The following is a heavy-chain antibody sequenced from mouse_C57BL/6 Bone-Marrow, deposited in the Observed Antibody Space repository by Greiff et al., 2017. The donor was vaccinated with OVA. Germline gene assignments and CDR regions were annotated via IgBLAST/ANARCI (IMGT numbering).Heavy chain of an antibody. V-gene: IGHV14-4*01. Sequence: DVHLVESGAELVRPGASVKLSCTASGFNIKDDYMHWVKQRPEQGLEWIGWIDPENGDTEYASKFQGKATITADTSSNTAYLQLSSLTSEDTAVYYCSYDYDERFAYWGQGTLVTVSA. CDR1: GFNIKDDY. J-gene: IGHJ3*01. D-gene: IGHD2-4*01. CDR3: SYDYDERFAY. CDR2: IDPENGDT.